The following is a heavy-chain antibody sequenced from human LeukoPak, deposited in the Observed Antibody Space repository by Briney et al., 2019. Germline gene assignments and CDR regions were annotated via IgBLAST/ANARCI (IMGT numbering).Heavy chain of an antibody. CDR2: IWYDGSNK. Sequence: GGSLRLSCAASGFTFSSYGMHWVRQAPAKGLEWVAVIWYDGSNKYYADSVKGRFTISRDNSKNTLYLQMNSLRAEDTVVYYCAKDSYGGNSKFDYWGQGTLVTVSS. CDR3: AKDSYGGNSKFDY. J-gene: IGHJ4*02. CDR1: GFTFSSYG. D-gene: IGHD4-23*01. V-gene: IGHV3-33*06.